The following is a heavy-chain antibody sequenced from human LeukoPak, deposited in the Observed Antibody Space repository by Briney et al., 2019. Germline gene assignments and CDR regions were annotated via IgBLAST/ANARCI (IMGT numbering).Heavy chain of an antibody. Sequence: GGSLRLSCAASGFTFSSYGMHWVRQGPGKGLERVAVIWYDGSKKYYADSAKGRFTISKDNSNNILYLQMDSLRAEDTAVYYCARDGGTFRLDLWGQGALVTVSS. CDR2: IWYDGSKK. CDR1: GFTFSSYG. V-gene: IGHV3-33*01. D-gene: IGHD1-26*01. J-gene: IGHJ5*02. CDR3: ARDGGTFRLDL.